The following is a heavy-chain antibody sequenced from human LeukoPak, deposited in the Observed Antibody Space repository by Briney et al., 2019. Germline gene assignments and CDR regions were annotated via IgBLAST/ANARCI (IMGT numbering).Heavy chain of an antibody. D-gene: IGHD5-18*01. J-gene: IGHJ4*02. CDR3: ARSLEVGSYSFGH. V-gene: IGHV4-59*01. CDR1: GGSISSYY. CDR2: IYYSGST. Sequence: PSETLSLTCTVSGGSISSYYWGWIRQPPGKGLEWIGYIYYSGSTNYNPSLKSRVTISVDTSKNQFSLKLSSVTAADTAVYYCARSLEVGSYSFGHWGQGTLVTVSS.